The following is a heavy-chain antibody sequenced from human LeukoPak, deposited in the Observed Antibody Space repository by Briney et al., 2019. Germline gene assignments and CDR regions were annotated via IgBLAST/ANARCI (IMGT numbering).Heavy chain of an antibody. CDR2: IYYSGGT. CDR3: ARLGATYDILTGYWDY. J-gene: IGHJ4*02. V-gene: IGHV4-39*01. D-gene: IGHD3-9*01. Sequence: SETLSLTCTVSGGSISSSSYYWGWIRQPPGKGLEWIGSIYYSGGTYYNPSLKSRVTISVDTSKNQFSLKLSSVTAADTAVYYCARLGATYDILTGYWDYWGQGTLVTVSS. CDR1: GGSISSSSYY.